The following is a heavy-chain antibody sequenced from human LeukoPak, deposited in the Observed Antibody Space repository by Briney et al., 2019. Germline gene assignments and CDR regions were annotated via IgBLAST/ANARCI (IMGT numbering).Heavy chain of an antibody. J-gene: IGHJ3*02. CDR1: GFTVSSNY. CDR3: ARTRVEMATIDAFDI. D-gene: IGHD5-24*01. V-gene: IGHV3-53*01. CDR2: IYSGGST. Sequence: GGSLRLSCAASGFTVSSNYMSWVRQAPGKGLEWVSVIYSGGSTYYADSVKGRFTISRDNSKNTLHLQMNSLRAEDTAVYYCARTRVEMATIDAFDIWGQGTMVTVSS.